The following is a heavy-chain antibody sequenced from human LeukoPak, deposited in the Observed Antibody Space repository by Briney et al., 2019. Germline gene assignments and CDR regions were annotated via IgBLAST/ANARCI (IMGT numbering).Heavy chain of an antibody. CDR1: GFTFSSYG. CDR3: AKDAGWWEQNSGDYYYYMDV. V-gene: IGHV3-30*02. CDR2: IRYDGSNK. D-gene: IGHD1-26*01. J-gene: IGHJ6*03. Sequence: GGSLRLSCAASGFTFSSYGMHWVRQAPGKGLEWVAFIRYDGSNKYYADSVKGRFTISRDNSKNTLYLQMNSLRAEDTAVYYCAKDAGWWEQNSGDYYYYMDVWGKGTTVTVSS.